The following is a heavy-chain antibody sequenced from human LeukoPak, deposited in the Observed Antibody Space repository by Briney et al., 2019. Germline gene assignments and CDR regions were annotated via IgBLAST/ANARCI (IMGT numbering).Heavy chain of an antibody. CDR2: ISSSSTTI. Sequence: PGGSLRLSCAASGITFSSYSMNWVRQAPGKGLEWVSCISSSSTTIYYADSVKGRFTVSRDNAKNSLYLQMNRLRAEDTALYYCARARYCYDSSAYCYFDFWGQGTLVTVSS. V-gene: IGHV3-48*01. CDR1: GITFSSYS. D-gene: IGHD3-22*01. J-gene: IGHJ4*02. CDR3: ARARYCYDSSAYCYFDF.